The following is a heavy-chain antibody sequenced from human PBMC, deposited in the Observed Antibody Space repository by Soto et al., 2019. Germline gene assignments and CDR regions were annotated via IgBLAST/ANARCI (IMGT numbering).Heavy chain of an antibody. V-gene: IGHV4-34*01. D-gene: IGHD3-22*01. CDR3: ARAPLYYYDSSGYYTKSDYFDY. CDR1: GGSFSGYY. J-gene: IGHJ4*02. Sequence: SETLSLTCAVYGGSFSGYYWSWIRQPPGKGLEWIGEINHSGSTNYNPSLKSRVTISVDTSKNQFSLKLSSVTAADTAVYYCARAPLYYYDSSGYYTKSDYFDYWGQGTLVTVSS. CDR2: INHSGST.